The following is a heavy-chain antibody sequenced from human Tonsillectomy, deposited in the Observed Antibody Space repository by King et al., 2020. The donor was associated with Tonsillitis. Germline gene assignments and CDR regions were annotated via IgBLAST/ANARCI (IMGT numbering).Heavy chain of an antibody. D-gene: IGHD3-22*01. CDR3: AKGSYYYDSSGYYYRYWYFDL. CDR1: GFTFSSYA. J-gene: IGHJ2*01. CDR2: ISGSGGST. Sequence: VQLVESGGGLVQPGGSLRLSCAAPGFTFSSYAMSWVRQAPGKGLEWVSAISGSGGSTYYADSVKGRFTISRDNSKNTLYLQMNSLRAEDTAVYYCAKGSYYYDSSGYYYRYWYFDLWGRGTLVTVSS. V-gene: IGHV3-23*04.